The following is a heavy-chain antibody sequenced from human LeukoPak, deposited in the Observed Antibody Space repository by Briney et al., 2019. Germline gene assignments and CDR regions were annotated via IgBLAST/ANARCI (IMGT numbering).Heavy chain of an antibody. J-gene: IGHJ4*02. CDR2: IRYDGSNK. CDR1: GFAFNSYA. CDR3: AKSPCRRCPRGEGFDY. D-gene: IGHD3-10*01. Sequence: GTSLRLSCAASGFAFNSYAMHWVRQAPGRGLEWVAFIRYDGSNKYYADSVKGRFTISRDNSKNTLYLQMNSLRAEDTAVYYCAKSPCRRCPRGEGFDYWGQGTLVTVSS. V-gene: IGHV3-30*02.